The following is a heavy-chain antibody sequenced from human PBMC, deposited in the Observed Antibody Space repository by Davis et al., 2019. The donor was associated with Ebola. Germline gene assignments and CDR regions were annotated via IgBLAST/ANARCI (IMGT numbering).Heavy chain of an antibody. CDR1: GFIVSDKY. Sequence: GGSLRLSCAASGFIVSDKYMSWVRQAPGKGLEWVSVIYRDERTYYADSVKGRFTVSRDNSENMLYLQMSTLRAEDTAVYYCARHVNGDFWYFDLWGRSTRVTVSS. J-gene: IGHJ2*01. D-gene: IGHD4-17*01. CDR3: ARHVNGDFWYFDL. CDR2: IYRDERT. V-gene: IGHV3-53*01.